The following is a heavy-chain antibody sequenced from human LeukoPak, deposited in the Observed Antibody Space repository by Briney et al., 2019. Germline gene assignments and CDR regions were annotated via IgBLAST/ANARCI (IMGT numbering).Heavy chain of an antibody. CDR3: TRHKSGGITMIRGVRDYYYMDV. V-gene: IGHV3-73*01. CDR2: IRSNADNYAT. Sequence: GGSLRLSCAASGFTFSGSAMHWVRQASGKGLEWVSRIRSNADNYATVYAASVKGRFTISRDDSKNTAYLQMNSLKTEDTAVYYCTRHKSGGITMIRGVRDYYYMDVWGKGTTVTVSS. J-gene: IGHJ6*03. CDR1: GFTFSGSA. D-gene: IGHD3-10*01.